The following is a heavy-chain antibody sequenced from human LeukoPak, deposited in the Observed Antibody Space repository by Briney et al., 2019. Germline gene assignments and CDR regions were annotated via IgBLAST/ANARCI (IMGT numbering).Heavy chain of an antibody. Sequence: PSETLSLTCTVSGGSISSGGYYWSWIRQPPGKGLEWIGYIYHSGSTYYNPSLKSRVTISVDTSKNQFSLKLSSVTAADTAVYYCAREAGGDCPTCYYYGMDVWGQGTTVTVSS. D-gene: IGHD2-21*02. CDR1: GGSISSGGYY. V-gene: IGHV4-30-2*05. CDR3: AREAGGDCPTCYYYGMDV. J-gene: IGHJ6*02. CDR2: IYHSGST.